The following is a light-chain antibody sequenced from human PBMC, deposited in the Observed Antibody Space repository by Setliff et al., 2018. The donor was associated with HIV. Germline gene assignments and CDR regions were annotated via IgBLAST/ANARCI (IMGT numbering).Light chain of an antibody. CDR1: SSDVGVYNF. J-gene: IGLJ1*01. CDR2: DVS. Sequence: QSALTQPASVSGSPGQSITISCTGTSSDVGVYNFVSWYQQHPGKAPKLIIYDVSNRPSGVSYRFSASKSGNTASLTISGLQAEDEADYYCSSYAGSYTLGVFGTGTKVTVL. CDR3: SSYAGSYTLGV. V-gene: IGLV2-14*03.